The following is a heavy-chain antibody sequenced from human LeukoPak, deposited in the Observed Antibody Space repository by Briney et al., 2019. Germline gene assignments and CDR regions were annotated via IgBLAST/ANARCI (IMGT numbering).Heavy chain of an antibody. CDR2: IYYSGIT. V-gene: IGHV4-31*03. CDR3: ANIMLSWREYDC. CDR1: GGSISNGDHY. J-gene: IGHJ4*02. D-gene: IGHD3-16*01. Sequence: SETLSLTCTVSGGSISNGDHYWSWIRQHPGKGLEWIGHIYYSGITYYNPSLKSRGIISVETSKNQFSLKLSSVTASDTAVYYCANIMLSWREYDCWGQGTLVTVTA.